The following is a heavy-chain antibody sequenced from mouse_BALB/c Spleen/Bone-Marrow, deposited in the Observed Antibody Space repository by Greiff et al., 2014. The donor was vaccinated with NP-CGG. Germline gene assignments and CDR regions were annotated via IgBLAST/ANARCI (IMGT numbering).Heavy chain of an antibody. J-gene: IGHJ3*01. CDR2: IDPSDSET. Sequence: QVQLQQSGPQLVRPGASVKISCKASGYSFTSYWMHWVKQRPGQGHEWIGMIDPSDSETKLNQKFKDKATLTVDKSSSTAYLQLSSPTSEDSAVYYCARRDNAPFAYGGQGTLVTVSA. CDR1: GYSFTSYW. D-gene: IGHD1-3*01. CDR3: ARRDNAPFAY. V-gene: IGHV1-59*01.